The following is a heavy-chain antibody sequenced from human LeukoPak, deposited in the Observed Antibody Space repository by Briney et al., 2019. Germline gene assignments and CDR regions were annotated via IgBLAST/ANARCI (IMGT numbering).Heavy chain of an antibody. V-gene: IGHV4-34*01. CDR1: GGSFSGYY. CDR3: ATSVTTFGDDAFDI. J-gene: IGHJ3*02. CDR2: INHSGST. D-gene: IGHD3-3*01. Sequence: SETLSLTCAVYGGSFSGYYWSWIRQPPGKGLEWIGEINHSGSTNYNPSLKSRVTISVDTSKNQFSLKLNSVTAADTAVYYCATSVTTFGDDAFDIWGQGTMVTVSS.